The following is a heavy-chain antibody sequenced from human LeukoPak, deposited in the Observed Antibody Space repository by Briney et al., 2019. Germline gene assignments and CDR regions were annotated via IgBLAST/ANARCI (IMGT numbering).Heavy chain of an antibody. CDR2: IYYSGMT. J-gene: IGHJ4*02. V-gene: IGHV4-59*01. CDR1: GGSISSYY. D-gene: IGHD4-17*01. Sequence: SETLSLTCTVAGGSISSYYWSWIRQPPGKGLEWIGYIYYSGMTNYNPSLKSRVTISLDTSKNQFSLKLSSVTAADTAVYYCASADYDDYYIDFWGQGTLVTVSS. CDR3: ASADYDDYYIDF.